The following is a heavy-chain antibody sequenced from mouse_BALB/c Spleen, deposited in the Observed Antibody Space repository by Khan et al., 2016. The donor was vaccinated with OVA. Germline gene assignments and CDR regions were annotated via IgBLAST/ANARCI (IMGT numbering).Heavy chain of an antibody. J-gene: IGHJ2*01. Sequence: VQLKESGPGLVKPSQSLSLTCTVTGYSITSGYGWNWIRQFPGNKLEWMGYISYSGSTNYNPSLKSRISITRDTSKNQFFLQLTSVTAEDTATYYCARTASIKYWGQGTTLTVSS. D-gene: IGHD1-2*01. V-gene: IGHV3-2*02. CDR3: ARTASIKY. CDR1: GYSITSGYG. CDR2: ISYSGST.